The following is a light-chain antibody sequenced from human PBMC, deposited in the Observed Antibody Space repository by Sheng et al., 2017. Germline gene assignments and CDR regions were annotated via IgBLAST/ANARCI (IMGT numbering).Light chain of an antibody. V-gene: IGKV3D-20*02. J-gene: IGKJ4*01. CDR2: GAS. Sequence: EIVLTQSPGTLSLSPGERATLSCRASQSVSSSYLAWYQQKPGQAPRLLIYGASSRATGIPDRFSGSGSGTDFTLTISSLEPEDFAVYYCQQRSNWPPPTFGGGTKVEIK. CDR1: QSVSSSY. CDR3: QQRSNWPPPT.